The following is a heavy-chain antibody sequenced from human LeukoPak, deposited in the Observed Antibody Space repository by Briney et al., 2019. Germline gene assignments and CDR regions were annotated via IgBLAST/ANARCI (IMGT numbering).Heavy chain of an antibody. Sequence: SETLSLTCTVSSDSISSYYWNWIRQPPGKGLEWIGYIHNSGSTKYNPSLKSRVTISVDTSKNQFSLKLSSVTAADTAVYYCARVHRSGYYFYWGQGTLVTVSS. CDR1: SDSISSYY. CDR3: ARVHRSGYYFY. CDR2: IHNSGST. D-gene: IGHD3-22*01. J-gene: IGHJ4*02. V-gene: IGHV4-59*01.